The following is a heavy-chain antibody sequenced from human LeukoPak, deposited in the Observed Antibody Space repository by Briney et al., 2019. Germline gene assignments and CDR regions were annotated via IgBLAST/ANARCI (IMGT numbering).Heavy chain of an antibody. J-gene: IGHJ4*02. Sequence: QAGRSLRLSCAASGFTFSNHGMHWVCQAPGKGLEWVAIIWSDGSNKYYADSVKGRFTISRDNSRSTLYLQMNSLRAEDTALYYCAKDYRVGASQQDYWGQGTLVTVSS. CDR1: GFTFSNHG. V-gene: IGHV3-33*06. D-gene: IGHD1-26*01. CDR3: AKDYRVGASQQDY. CDR2: IWSDGSNK.